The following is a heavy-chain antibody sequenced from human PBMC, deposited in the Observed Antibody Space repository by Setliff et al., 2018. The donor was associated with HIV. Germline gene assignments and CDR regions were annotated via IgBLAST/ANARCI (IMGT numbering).Heavy chain of an antibody. Sequence: GGSLRLSCTASGLTISNFDMNWVRQAPGKGLEWVSYKYYVDSVKGRFTISRDNSKNTLYLQMNSLRTEDTAVYYCARLGVVPADMDLFFAEYFHHWGQGTLVTVSS. V-gene: IGHV3-30*03. CDR1: GLTISNFD. J-gene: IGHJ1*01. D-gene: IGHD2-2*01. CDR3: ARLGVVPADMDLFFAEYFHH. CDR2: K.